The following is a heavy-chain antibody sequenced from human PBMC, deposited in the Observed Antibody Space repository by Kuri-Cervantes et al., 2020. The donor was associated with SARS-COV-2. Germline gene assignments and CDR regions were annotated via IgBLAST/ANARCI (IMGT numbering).Heavy chain of an antibody. CDR2: INHSGST. D-gene: IGHD2-2*01. V-gene: IGHV4-34*01. CDR3: ARGIPLGYCSSTSCYERRNWFDP. CDR1: GGSFSGYY. J-gene: IGHJ5*02. Sequence: SETLSLTCAVYGGSFSGYYWSWIRQPPGKGLEWIGEINHSGSTNYNPSLKSRVTISVDTSKNQFSLKLSSVTAADTAAYYCARGIPLGYCSSTSCYERRNWFDPWGQGTLVTCSS.